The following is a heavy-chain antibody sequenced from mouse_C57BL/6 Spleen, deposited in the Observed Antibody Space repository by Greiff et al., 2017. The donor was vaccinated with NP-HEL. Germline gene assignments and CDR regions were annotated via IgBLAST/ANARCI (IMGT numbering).Heavy chain of an antibody. Sequence: QVQLQQPGAELVMPGASVKLSCKASGYTFTSYWMHWVKQRPGQGLEWIGEIDPSDSYTNYNQKFKGKSTLTVDKSSSTAYMQLSSLTSEDSAVYYCARISNSFAYWGQGTLVTVSA. J-gene: IGHJ3*01. CDR1: GYTFTSYW. V-gene: IGHV1-69*01. CDR3: ARISNSFAY. CDR2: IDPSDSYT. D-gene: IGHD2-5*01.